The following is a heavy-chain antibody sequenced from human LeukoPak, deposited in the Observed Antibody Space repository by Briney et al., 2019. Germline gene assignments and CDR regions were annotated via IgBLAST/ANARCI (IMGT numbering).Heavy chain of an antibody. CDR2: IKPDGSET. V-gene: IGHV3-7*01. CDR1: GFTFSNYW. CDR3: ARDEFGIWEELPPRYRAAAGFDY. J-gene: IGHJ4*02. D-gene: IGHD6-13*01. Sequence: PGGSLRLSCAASGFTFSNYWMNWVRQAPGKGPEWVANIKPDGSETYYVDSVKGRFTISRDNAKNSLYLQMNSLRAEDTAVYYCARDEFGIWEELPPRYRAAAGFDYWGQGTLVTVSS.